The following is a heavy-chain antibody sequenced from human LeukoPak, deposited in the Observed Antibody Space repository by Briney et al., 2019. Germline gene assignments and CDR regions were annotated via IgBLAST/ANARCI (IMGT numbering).Heavy chain of an antibody. D-gene: IGHD2-15*01. CDR3: ARVMVVAGNGGYFLY. J-gene: IGHJ1*01. CDR2: IIPIFGST. Sequence: ASVKVSCKASGGSLSSFALNWVRRTPGQGLEWMGGIIPIFGSTNYAQKFQVRVTITADESTNTAYMELSSLRSEDTGVYYCARVMVVAGNGGYFLYWGQGTLVTVSS. V-gene: IGHV1-69*13. CDR1: GGSLSSFA.